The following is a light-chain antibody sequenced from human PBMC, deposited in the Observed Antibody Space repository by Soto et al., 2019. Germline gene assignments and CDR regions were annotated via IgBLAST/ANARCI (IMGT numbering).Light chain of an antibody. CDR3: SSYTSSSTLSLYV. CDR1: SSDVGVYNY. CDR2: DVS. V-gene: IGLV2-14*01. Sequence: QSVLTQPASVSGSPGQSITISCTGTSSDVGVYNYVSWYQQHPGKAPKLMIYDVSNRPSGVSNRFSGSKSGNTASLTISGLQAEDEADYYCSSYTSSSTLSLYVFGTGTKVTVL. J-gene: IGLJ1*01.